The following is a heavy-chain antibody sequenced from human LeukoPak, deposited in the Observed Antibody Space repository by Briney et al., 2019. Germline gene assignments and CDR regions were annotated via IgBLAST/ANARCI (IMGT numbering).Heavy chain of an antibody. Sequence: SVKVSCKASGGTFSIYAISWVRQAPGQGLEWMGGIIPIFGTANYAQKFQGRVTITADESTSTAYMELSSLRSEDTAVYYCARSKGYDFWSGYYTGIGYFDYWGQGTLVTVSS. J-gene: IGHJ4*02. CDR3: ARSKGYDFWSGYYTGIGYFDY. D-gene: IGHD3-3*01. CDR2: IIPIFGTA. V-gene: IGHV1-69*13. CDR1: GGTFSIYA.